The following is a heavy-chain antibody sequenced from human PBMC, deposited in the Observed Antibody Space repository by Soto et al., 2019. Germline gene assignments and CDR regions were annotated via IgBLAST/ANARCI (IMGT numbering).Heavy chain of an antibody. J-gene: IGHJ3*02. D-gene: IGHD2-15*01. CDR3: GSYSHCDGGNCPMGGLDM. CDR2: IYLGHSNT. V-gene: IGHV5-51*01. CDR1: GYGFSIHS. Sequence: GQSLKISCKGSGYGFSIHSVAWLRQMPGEGLVWAGIIYLGHSNTMYSPSFQVLVTISADMALSTTYLLWVALKPSDTAIYFCGSYSHCDGGNCPMGGLDMWGEGIMVTDSS.